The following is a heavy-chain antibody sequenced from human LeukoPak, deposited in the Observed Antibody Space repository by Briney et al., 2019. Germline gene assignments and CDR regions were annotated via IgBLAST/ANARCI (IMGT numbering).Heavy chain of an antibody. CDR2: INSDGSST. D-gene: IGHD1-26*01. V-gene: IGHV3-74*01. CDR3: AREERRVSSRIDF. CDR1: GFTFSSYW. J-gene: IGHJ4*02. Sequence: GGSLRLSCAASGFTFSSYWMHWVRQAPGKGLVWVSRINSDGSSTSYADSVKGRFTISRDNAKNSLFLQMSGLRAEDTAVYYCAREERRVSSRIDFWGQGTLVTVSS.